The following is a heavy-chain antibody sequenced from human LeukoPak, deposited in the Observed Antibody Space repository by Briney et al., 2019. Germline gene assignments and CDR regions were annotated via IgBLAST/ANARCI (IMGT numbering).Heavy chain of an antibody. V-gene: IGHV3-11*01. D-gene: IGHD5-18*01. CDR3: AKRIQSAMAMGY. CDR1: GFTFSDYY. CDR2: ISSSGSTI. J-gene: IGHJ4*02. Sequence: PGGSLTLSCPASGFTFSDYYMSWIRQAPGKELEWVSYISSSGSTIYYVDSVKGRFTISRDNAKNSLYLQMNSLRAEDTAVYYCAKRIQSAMAMGYWGQGTLVTVSS.